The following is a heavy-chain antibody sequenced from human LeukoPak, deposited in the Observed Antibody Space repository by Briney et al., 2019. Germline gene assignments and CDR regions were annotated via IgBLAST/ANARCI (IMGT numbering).Heavy chain of an antibody. D-gene: IGHD3-16*02. V-gene: IGHV3-7*01. CDR3: ARHRTASDY. CDR2: INQDGSGK. J-gene: IGHJ4*02. Sequence: PGGSLRLSCAASGFTFSSYWMSWVRQAPGQGLEWVANINQDGSGKYYVDSVKGRFTISRDNAKNSLYLQMNSLRAEDTAVYYCARHRTASDYWGQGTLVTVSS. CDR1: GFTFSSYW.